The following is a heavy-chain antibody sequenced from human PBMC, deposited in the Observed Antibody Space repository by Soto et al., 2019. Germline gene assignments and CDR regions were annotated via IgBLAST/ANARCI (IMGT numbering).Heavy chain of an antibody. V-gene: IGHV1-18*04. CDR2: ISAYNGNT. Sequence: ASVKVSCKASGYTFTSYGISWVRQAPGQGLEWMGWISAYNGNTNYAQKLQGRVTMTTDTSTSTAYMELRGLRSDATAVYYCSSPAMAQGAFDIWGQGTMVTVSS. CDR3: SSPAMAQGAFDI. CDR1: GYTFTSYG. J-gene: IGHJ3*02.